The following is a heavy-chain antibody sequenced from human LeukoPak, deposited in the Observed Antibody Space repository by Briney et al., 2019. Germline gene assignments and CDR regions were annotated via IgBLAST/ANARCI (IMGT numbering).Heavy chain of an antibody. Sequence: SVKVSCKASGGTFSSYAISWVRPAPGQGLAWMGGIIPIFGTANYAQKFQGRVTITADESTRTAYMELSSLRSEDRAGYYLARLLGYSSSSGVYCGEGSQGTVPS. J-gene: IGHJ4*02. CDR1: GGTFSSYA. D-gene: IGHD6-6*01. CDR2: IIPIFGTA. CDR3: ARLLGYSSSSGVY. V-gene: IGHV1-69*13.